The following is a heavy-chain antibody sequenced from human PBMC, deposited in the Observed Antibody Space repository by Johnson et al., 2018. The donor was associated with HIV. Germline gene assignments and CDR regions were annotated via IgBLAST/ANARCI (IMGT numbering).Heavy chain of an antibody. D-gene: IGHD3-22*01. V-gene: IGHV3-30*02. CDR2: IRYDGSDK. CDR1: GFTFSNYG. J-gene: IGHJ3*02. Sequence: QVQLVESGGGVVQPGGSLRLSCAASGFTFSNYGMHWVRKAPGKGLEWVAFIRYDGSDKFYADSVKGRFTISRDNSKNTLYLQMNSLRVEDTAVYYCAKDQVEWGSSGYPVTAFDIWGQGTMVTVSS. CDR3: AKDQVEWGSSGYPVTAFDI.